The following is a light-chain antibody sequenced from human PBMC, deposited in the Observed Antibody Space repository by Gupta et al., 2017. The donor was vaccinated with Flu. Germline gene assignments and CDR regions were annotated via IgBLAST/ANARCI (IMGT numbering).Light chain of an antibody. CDR1: SSDIGDYNY. V-gene: IGLV2-11*01. CDR3: CSFAGSYTLV. CDR2: DVT. J-gene: IGLJ2*01. Sequence: SALTQPRSVSGSPGQSVTISCTGTSSDIGDYNYVSWYQQHPGKAPKLLIYDVTKRPSGVPGRFSGSKSGNTASLTISGLQAEDEADYHCCSFAGSYTLVFGGGTKLTVL.